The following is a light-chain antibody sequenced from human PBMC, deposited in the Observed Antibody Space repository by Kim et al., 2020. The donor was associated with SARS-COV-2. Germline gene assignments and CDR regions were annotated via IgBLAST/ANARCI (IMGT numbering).Light chain of an antibody. CDR2: NDS. CDR1: TNASES. J-gene: IGLJ1*01. CDR3: QVWDSSTDHPGV. V-gene: IGLV3-21*04. Sequence: PGETARVTCEGHTNASESVRWYRRRPGQAPVLVIYNDSDRPSGIPERFSGSNSGNAATLTISRVEAGDAADYYCQVWDSSTDHPGVFGTGTKVTVL.